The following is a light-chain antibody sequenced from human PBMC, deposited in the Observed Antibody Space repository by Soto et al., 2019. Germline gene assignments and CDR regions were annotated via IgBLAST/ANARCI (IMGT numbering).Light chain of an antibody. CDR2: AAS. CDR3: QQSYSTPMST. J-gene: IGKJ2*01. Sequence: DIQMTQSPYSLSASVGDRVTITCRASQSISSYLNWYQQKPGKDTKLLIYAASSLQSGVPSRFSGSGSGTDFTLTISSLQPEDYATYYCQQSYSTPMSTFGQGTKLEIK. CDR1: QSISSY. V-gene: IGKV1-39*01.